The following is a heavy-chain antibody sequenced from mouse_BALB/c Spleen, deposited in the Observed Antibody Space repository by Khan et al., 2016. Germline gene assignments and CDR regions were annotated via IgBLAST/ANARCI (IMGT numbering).Heavy chain of an antibody. V-gene: IGHV1-80*01. D-gene: IGHD2-14*01. Sequence: VQLQQSGAELVRPGSSVKISCKASGYAFSGYWMNWVKQRPGQGPEWIGQIYPGAGATNYNGKFKGKATLTADKSSSTAYMQRSSLTSEDSAVYFWARGTPFASWGQGTLVTVSA. CDR2: IYPGAGAT. CDR1: GYAFSGYW. J-gene: IGHJ3*01. CDR3: ARGTPFAS.